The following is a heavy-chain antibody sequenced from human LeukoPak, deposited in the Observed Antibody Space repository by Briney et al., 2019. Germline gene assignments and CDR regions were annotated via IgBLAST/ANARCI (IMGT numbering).Heavy chain of an antibody. D-gene: IGHD3-22*01. V-gene: IGHV3-23*01. Sequence: PGGSLRLSCAASGFTFSRYAMSWVRQAPGKGLEWVSAISGSGGSTYYADSVKGRFTISRDNSKNTLYLQMNSLRAEDTAVYYCAKVSYYDSSGYVNYWGPGTLVTVSS. CDR3: AKVSYYDSSGYVNY. CDR1: GFTFSRYA. J-gene: IGHJ4*02. CDR2: ISGSGGST.